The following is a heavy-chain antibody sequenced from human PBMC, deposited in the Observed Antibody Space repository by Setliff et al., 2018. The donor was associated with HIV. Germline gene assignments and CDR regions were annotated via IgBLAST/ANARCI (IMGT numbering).Heavy chain of an antibody. CDR3: ARSSRSSPFWLDY. J-gene: IGHJ5*01. CDR1: GGSINNDIYF. D-gene: IGHD6-6*01. CDR2: IYYSGST. Sequence: PSETLSLTCTVSGGSINNDIYFWTWIRQRPGKGLEWIGYIYYSGSTHSNPSLKSRLTISVDTSSNQFSLKLNSVTAADTAIYYCARSSRSSPFWLDYWGLGTRVTVS. V-gene: IGHV4-31*03.